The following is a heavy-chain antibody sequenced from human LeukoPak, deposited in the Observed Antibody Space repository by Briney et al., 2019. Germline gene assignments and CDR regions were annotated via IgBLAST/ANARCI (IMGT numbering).Heavy chain of an antibody. Sequence: GGSLRLSCAASGFTFSSYAMHYVRQAPGKGLEWVAVISYDGSNKYYADSVKGRFTISRDNSKNTLYLQMNSLRAEDTAVYYCARDRGSSGWLDYWGQGTLVTVSS. D-gene: IGHD6-19*01. J-gene: IGHJ4*02. CDR2: ISYDGSNK. V-gene: IGHV3-30-3*01. CDR1: GFTFSSYA. CDR3: ARDRGSSGWLDY.